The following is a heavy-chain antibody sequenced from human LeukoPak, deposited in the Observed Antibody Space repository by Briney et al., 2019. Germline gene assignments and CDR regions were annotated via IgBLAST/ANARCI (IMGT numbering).Heavy chain of an antibody. CDR2: IYTSGST. CDR3: ASSRGAYYYYMDV. CDR1: GGSISSSSYY. V-gene: IGHV4-61*02. J-gene: IGHJ6*03. Sequence: SETLSLTCTVSGGSISSSSYYWSWIRQPAGKGLEWIGRIYTSGSTNYNPSLKSRVTISVDTSKNQFSLKLSSVTAADTAVYYCASSRGAYYYYMDVWGKGTTVTISS.